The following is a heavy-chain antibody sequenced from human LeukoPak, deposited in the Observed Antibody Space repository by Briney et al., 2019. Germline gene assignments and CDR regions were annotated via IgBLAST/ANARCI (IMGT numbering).Heavy chain of an antibody. CDR1: VDSISSSKW. V-gene: IGHV4-4*02. CDR2: IYYSGST. J-gene: IGHJ5*02. CDR3: ARDVDCPDCRGRVENWFDP. D-gene: IGHD3/OR15-3a*01. Sequence: PSETLSLTCAVSVDSISSSKWWSWVRQAPGKGLEWIGYIYYSGSTYYNPSLKSRVTISVDTSKNQFSLKLSSVTAADTAVYYSARDVDCPDCRGRVENWFDPWGQGTLVTVSS.